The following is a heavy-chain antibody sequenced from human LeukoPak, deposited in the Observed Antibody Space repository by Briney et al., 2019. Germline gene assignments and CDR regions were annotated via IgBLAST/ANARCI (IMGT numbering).Heavy chain of an antibody. CDR3: ARERRINMVRGLMMGAFDI. J-gene: IGHJ3*02. D-gene: IGHD3-10*01. Sequence: PSEALSLTCAVSGGSISSGGYSWSWIRQPPGKGLEWIGFIYFIGSPNYSPSLKSRVTISVDTSKNQFSLKLTSVSAADTAVYYCARERRINMVRGLMMGAFDIWGQGTIVTVSS. V-gene: IGHV4-61*08. CDR2: IYFIGSP. CDR1: GGSISSGGYS.